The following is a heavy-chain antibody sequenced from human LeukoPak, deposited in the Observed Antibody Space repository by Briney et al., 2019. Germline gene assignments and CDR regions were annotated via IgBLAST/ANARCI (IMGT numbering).Heavy chain of an antibody. D-gene: IGHD3-10*01. V-gene: IGHV3-21*01. CDR3: ARVYWAGLTGIDAFDI. CDR2: ISSRSSYI. CDR1: GFTFSSYS. J-gene: IGHJ3*02. Sequence: GGSLRLSCAASGFTFSSYSMHWVRQAPGKGLEWVSSISSRSSYIYYGDSVKGRFTISRDNAINSLYLQMNSLRAEDTAVYYCARVYWAGLTGIDAFDIWGQGTMVTVSS.